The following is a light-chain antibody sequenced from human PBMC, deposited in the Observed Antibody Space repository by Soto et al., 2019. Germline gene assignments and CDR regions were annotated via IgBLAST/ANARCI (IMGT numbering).Light chain of an antibody. CDR3: QQYIRWPLT. CDR2: GAS. CDR1: QSLSSSY. Sequence: IVLTQSPGTLSLSTGERATLSCRASQSLSSSYLVWYQQKPGQAPRLLIYGASSRATGIPDRFSGSGSGTDFTLTISRLEPEDFAVYYCQQYIRWPLTFGGGTKVDIK. V-gene: IGKV3-20*01. J-gene: IGKJ4*01.